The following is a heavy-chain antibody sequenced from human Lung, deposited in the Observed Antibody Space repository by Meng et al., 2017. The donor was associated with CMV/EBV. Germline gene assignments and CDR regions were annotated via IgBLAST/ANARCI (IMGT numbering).Heavy chain of an antibody. CDR1: GGTFRSYA. J-gene: IGHJ4*02. D-gene: IGHD6-13*01. CDR3: ARGLTIAVAGTKFGS. V-gene: IGHV1-69*05. Sequence: SVKVSCKASGGTFRSYAISWVRQAPGQGLEWMGGFIPVFGTANYAQKFQGRVTITTDESTSTAYMELSSLRSEDTAIYYCARGLTIAVAGTKFGSWGQGNLVTVSS. CDR2: FIPVFGTA.